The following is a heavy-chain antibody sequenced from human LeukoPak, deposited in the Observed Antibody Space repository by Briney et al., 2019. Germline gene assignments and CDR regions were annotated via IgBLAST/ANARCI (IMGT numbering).Heavy chain of an antibody. D-gene: IGHD3-22*01. CDR3: AVAYSSSGYYPVDY. J-gene: IGHJ4*02. CDR1: GFTFSSYG. Sequence: GGSLRLSCAASGFTFSSYGMHWVRQAPGKGLEWVAVISYDGSNKYYADSVKGRFSISRDNSKNTLYLQMNSLRAEDTAVYYCAVAYSSSGYYPVDYWGQGTLVTVSS. V-gene: IGHV3-30*03. CDR2: ISYDGSNK.